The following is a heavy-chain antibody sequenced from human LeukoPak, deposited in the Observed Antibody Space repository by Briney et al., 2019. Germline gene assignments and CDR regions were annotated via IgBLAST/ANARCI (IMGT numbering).Heavy chain of an antibody. CDR3: ARSGIVGATRFIY. D-gene: IGHD1-26*01. J-gene: IGHJ4*02. Sequence: GASVKVSCKASGYTFTGYYMHWVRQAPGQGLEWMGWINPNSGGTNYAQKFQGRVTITRNTSISTAYMELSSLRSEDTAVYYCARSGIVGATRFIYWGQGTLVTVSS. CDR2: INPNSGGT. CDR1: GYTFTGYY. V-gene: IGHV1-2*02.